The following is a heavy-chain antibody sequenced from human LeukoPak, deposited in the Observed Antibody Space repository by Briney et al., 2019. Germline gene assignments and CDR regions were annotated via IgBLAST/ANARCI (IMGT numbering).Heavy chain of an antibody. CDR2: IYTSGTTT. D-gene: IGHD1-26*01. Sequence: PSETLSLTCTVSDDPINSGVYYWNWIRQPAGKGLEWIGHIYTSGTTTNSNPSLKSRVAISLDTSKNHFSPKLSSVTAADTAVYYCARAKKRSGRSRNFYLDVWGKGTTATVSS. V-gene: IGHV4-61*09. J-gene: IGHJ6*03. CDR3: ARAKKRSGRSRNFYLDV. CDR1: DDPINSGVYY.